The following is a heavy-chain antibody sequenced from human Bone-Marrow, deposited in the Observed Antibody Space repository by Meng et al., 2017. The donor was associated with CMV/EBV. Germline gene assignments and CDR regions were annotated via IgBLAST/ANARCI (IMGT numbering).Heavy chain of an antibody. CDR3: ARDVEYCSSTSCSNWFDP. CDR1: GGTFSSYA. CDR2: IIPIFGTA. J-gene: IGHJ5*02. D-gene: IGHD2-2*01. Sequence: SVKVSCKASGGTFSSYAISWVRQAPGQGLEWMGGIIPIFGTANYAQKFQGRVTMTRNTSISTAYMELSSLRSEDTAVYYCARDVEYCSSTSCSNWFDPWGQGTLVTVSS. V-gene: IGHV1-69*05.